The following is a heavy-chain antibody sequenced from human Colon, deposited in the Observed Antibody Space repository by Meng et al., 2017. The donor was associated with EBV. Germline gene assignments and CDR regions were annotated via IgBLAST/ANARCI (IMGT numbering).Heavy chain of an antibody. CDR2: IYYSGST. J-gene: IGHJ2*01. CDR3: ASLYGDSSVWYLDL. D-gene: IGHD4-17*01. CDR1: CGSISSGNHY. Sequence: LQAPGPGLVKPSHTLSLTCTVSCGSISSGNHYWSWIRQHPGKGLEYIGYIYYSGSTYYNPSLKSRVIISVDTSKNQFSLRLNSVTAADTAVYYCASLYGDSSVWYLDLWGRGTLVTVSS. V-gene: IGHV4-31*03.